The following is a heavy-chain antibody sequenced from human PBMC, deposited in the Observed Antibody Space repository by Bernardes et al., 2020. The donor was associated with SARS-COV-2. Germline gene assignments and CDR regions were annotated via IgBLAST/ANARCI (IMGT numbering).Heavy chain of an antibody. V-gene: IGHV4-59*01. CDR2: LYYTGST. J-gene: IGHJ4*02. CDR1: GGSISAYY. CDR3: ARGFDY. Sequence: VSLTSTLSGGSISAYYWSWFRQPPGKGLEWIGYLYYTGSTNYNPSLQSRVTISVDTSKNQFSLKLSSVTAADTAVYYCARGFDYWGQGILVTVSS.